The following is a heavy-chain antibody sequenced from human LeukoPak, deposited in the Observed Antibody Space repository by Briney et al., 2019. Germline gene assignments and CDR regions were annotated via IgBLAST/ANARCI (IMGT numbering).Heavy chain of an antibody. J-gene: IGHJ4*02. CDR1: GFTFSSYA. V-gene: IGHV3-23*01. D-gene: IGHD5-18*01. CDR2: ISGSGGST. CDR3: AKDDRIQTRRYSYKY. Sequence: GGSLRLSCAASGFTFSSYAMSCVRQAPGKGLECVSAISGSGGSTYYADSGKGRFTIPRDNSKNSLYLQMNSLRSEETAVYYCAKDDRIQTRRYSYKYWGQGTLVTVSS.